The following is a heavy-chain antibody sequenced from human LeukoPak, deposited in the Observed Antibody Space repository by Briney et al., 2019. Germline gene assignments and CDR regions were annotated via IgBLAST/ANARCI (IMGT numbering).Heavy chain of an antibody. CDR2: IIPIFGTA. V-gene: IGHV1-69*05. CDR3: ARYLDGGSYGAFDF. D-gene: IGHD2-15*01. J-gene: IGHJ4*02. Sequence: GSSVKVSCKASGGTFSSYAISWVRQAPGQGLEWMGGIIPIFGTANYAQKFQGRVTITTDESTSTAYMELSSLRSEDTAVYYCARYLDGGSYGAFDFWGQGTLVTVSS. CDR1: GGTFSSYA.